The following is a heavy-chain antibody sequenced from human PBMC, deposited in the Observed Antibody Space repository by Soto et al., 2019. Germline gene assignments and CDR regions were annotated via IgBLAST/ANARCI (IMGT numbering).Heavy chain of an antibody. CDR1: GYTFTSYG. CDR3: ARLYCIITSVEFGMDG. V-gene: IGHV1-18*01. D-gene: IGHD2-2*01. J-gene: IGHJ6*02. CDR2: ISAYNGNT. Sequence: QVQLVQSGAEVKKPGASVKVSCKASGYTFTSYGISWVRQAPGHGREWMGWISAYNGNTNYAQKLQGRVNMTTDTATSKAYMELRILRSDDTALYYCARLYCIITSVEFGMDGWGQVTTVTVSS.